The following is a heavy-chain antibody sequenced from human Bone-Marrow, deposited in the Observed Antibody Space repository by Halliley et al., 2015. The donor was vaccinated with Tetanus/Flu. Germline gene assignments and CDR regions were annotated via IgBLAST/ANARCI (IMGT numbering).Heavy chain of an antibody. Sequence: SFISSRTGYTNYADSVKGRFTIPRDDAKNSLYLEMSSLRAEDTAVYFCARSDRPGYYDSGPFDYWGQGILVTVSS. CDR3: ARSDRPGYYDSGPFDY. V-gene: IGHV3-11*03. D-gene: IGHD3-22*01. J-gene: IGHJ4*02. CDR2: ISSRTGYT.